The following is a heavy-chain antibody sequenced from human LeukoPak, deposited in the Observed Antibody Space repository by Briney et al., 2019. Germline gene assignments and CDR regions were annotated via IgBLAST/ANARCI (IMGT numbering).Heavy chain of an antibody. CDR1: GFTFSDYY. Sequence: KPGGSLRLSCAASGFTFSDYYMSWIRQAPGKGLEWVSYISSSGSTIYYADSVKGRFTISRDNAKNSLYLQMNSLRAEDTAVYYCARGAPYYDFWSTGPPLFDYWGQGTLVTVSS. V-gene: IGHV3-11*01. CDR3: ARGAPYYDFWSTGPPLFDY. CDR2: ISSSGSTI. D-gene: IGHD3-3*01. J-gene: IGHJ4*02.